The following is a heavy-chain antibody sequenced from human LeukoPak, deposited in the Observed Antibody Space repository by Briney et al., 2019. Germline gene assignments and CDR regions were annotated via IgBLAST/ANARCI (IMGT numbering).Heavy chain of an antibody. CDR2: IIPSLGTA. CDR3: ARDKGGGRFDY. CDR1: GGTFSSYA. J-gene: IGHJ4*02. V-gene: IGHV1-69*06. D-gene: IGHD4-23*01. Sequence: GSSVKVSCKASGGTFSSYAISWVRQAPGQGLEWMGGIIPSLGTANYAQKFKGRVTITADKSTSTAYMELSSLRSEDTAVYYCARDKGGGRFDYWGQGTLVTVSS.